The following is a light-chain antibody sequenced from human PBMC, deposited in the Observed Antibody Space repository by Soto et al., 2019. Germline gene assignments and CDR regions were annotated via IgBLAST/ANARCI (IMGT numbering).Light chain of an antibody. J-gene: IGLJ2*01. CDR2: DVS. CDR3: RSYTSSSTLVV. Sequence: QSALTQPASVSGSPGQSITISCTGTSSDGGGYNYVSWYQQHPGKAPKLMIYDVSNRPSGVSNRFSGSKSGNTASLTISGLQAEDEADYYCRSYTSSSTLVVFGGGTKLTVL. V-gene: IGLV2-14*01. CDR1: SSDGGGYNY.